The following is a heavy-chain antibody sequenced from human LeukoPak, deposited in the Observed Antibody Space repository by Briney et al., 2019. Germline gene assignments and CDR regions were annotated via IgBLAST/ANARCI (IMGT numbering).Heavy chain of an antibody. CDR3: ATVRCSGGSCFYNFDH. J-gene: IGHJ4*02. CDR2: LSSSSTYV. D-gene: IGHD2-15*01. V-gene: IGHV3-21*01. Sequence: PGGSLRLSCAASGFTFSTYSMNWVRQAPGKGLEWVSSLSSSSTYVYYADSVKGRFTISRDNAKNSLYLQMNSLRAEDTAVYYCATVRCSGGSCFYNFDHWGQGSLVTVSS. CDR1: GFTFSTYS.